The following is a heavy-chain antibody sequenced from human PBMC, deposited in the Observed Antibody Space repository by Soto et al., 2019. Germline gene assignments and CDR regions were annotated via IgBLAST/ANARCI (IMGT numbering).Heavy chain of an antibody. CDR3: ARDGHVRVYYYYMGV. CDR1: GFTFSSYA. V-gene: IGHV3-23*01. Sequence: PGGSLRLSCAASGFTFSSYAMSWVRQAPGKGLEWVSAISGSGGSTYYADSVKGRFTISRDNSKSTLYLQMNSLRAEDSAVYYSARDGHVRVYYYYMGVWGKGTTVTVSS. CDR2: ISGSGGST. J-gene: IGHJ6*03.